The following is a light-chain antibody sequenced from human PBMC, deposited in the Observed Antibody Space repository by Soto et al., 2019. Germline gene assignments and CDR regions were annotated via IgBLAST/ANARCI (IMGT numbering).Light chain of an antibody. V-gene: IGKV1-5*01. CDR1: QTISNW. CDR3: QQYNTYPLT. J-gene: IGKJ4*01. Sequence: DIQMTQSPSTLSASVGDRFTITCRASQTISNWLAWYQQKPGKAPKVLIFDASTLDGGVPSRFSGRLSGTDFTLTISSLQPSDFATYYCQQYNTYPLTFGVGTKVEI. CDR2: DAS.